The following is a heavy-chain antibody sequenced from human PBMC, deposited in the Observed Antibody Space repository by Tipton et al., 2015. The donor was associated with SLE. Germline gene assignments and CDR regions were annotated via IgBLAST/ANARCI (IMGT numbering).Heavy chain of an antibody. V-gene: IGHV4-38-2*01. D-gene: IGHD3-22*01. Sequence: TLSLTCAVYGYSISSGYYWGWIRQPPGKGLEWIGSIYHSGSTYYNPSLKSRVTISADTSKNQFSLKLSSVTAADTAVYYCASHSSGYHYYFDYWGQGTLVTVSS. CDR1: GYSISSGYY. CDR3: ASHSSGYHYYFDY. J-gene: IGHJ4*02. CDR2: IYHSGST.